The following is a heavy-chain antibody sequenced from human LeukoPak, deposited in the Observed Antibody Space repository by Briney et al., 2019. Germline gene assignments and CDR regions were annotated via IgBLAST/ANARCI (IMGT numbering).Heavy chain of an antibody. CDR2: INPNSGGT. D-gene: IGHD6-19*01. J-gene: IGHJ3*02. CDR1: GYTFTGYY. Sequence: ASVKVSCKASGYTFTGYYMHWVRQAPGQGLEWMGWINPNSGGTNYAQKFQGRVTMTRDTSISTAYMELSRLRSDDTAVYYCAGISIAVAGIRAFDIWGQGTMVTVSS. CDR3: AGISIAVAGIRAFDI. V-gene: IGHV1-2*02.